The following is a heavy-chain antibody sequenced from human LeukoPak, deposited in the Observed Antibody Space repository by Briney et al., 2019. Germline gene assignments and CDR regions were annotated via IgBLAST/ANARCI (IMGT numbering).Heavy chain of an antibody. J-gene: IGHJ4*02. CDR2: ISGSGGST. D-gene: IGHD3-3*01. CDR3: AKDSSYYDFWGGYYTGYYFDY. CDR1: GFTFSSYA. Sequence: GGSLRLSCAASGFTFSSYAMSWVRQAPGKGLEWVSAISGSGGSTYYADSVKGRFTISRDNSKNTLYLQMNSLRAEDTAVYYCAKDSSYYDFWGGYYTGYYFDYWGQGTLVTVSS. V-gene: IGHV3-23*01.